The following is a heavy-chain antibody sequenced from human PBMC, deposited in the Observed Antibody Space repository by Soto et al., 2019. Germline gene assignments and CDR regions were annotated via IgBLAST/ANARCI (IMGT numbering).Heavy chain of an antibody. CDR2: ISYDGSNK. CDR1: GFTFSSYA. J-gene: IGHJ6*02. V-gene: IGHV3-30-3*01. Sequence: LRLSCAASGFTFSSYAMHWVRQAPGKGLEWVAVISYDGSNKYYADSVKGRFTISRDNSKNTLYLQMNSLRAEDTAVYYCARVDRGTIFGVVSLGYYYYYGMDVWGQGTTVTVSS. D-gene: IGHD3-3*01. CDR3: ARVDRGTIFGVVSLGYYYYYGMDV.